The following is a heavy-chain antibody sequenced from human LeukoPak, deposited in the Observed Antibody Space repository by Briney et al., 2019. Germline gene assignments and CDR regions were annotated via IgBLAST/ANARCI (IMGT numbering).Heavy chain of an antibody. J-gene: IGHJ3*02. Sequence: GSAMRWVRQASGKGMEWVGRIRSKANSYAPAYAASLKCRFTISRDDLKRKENVKMKRRKKGEKEVXXXXXXXEVFWSGYDPFDIWGQGTMVTVSS. CDR3: XXXXEVFWSGYDPFDI. V-gene: IGHV3-73*01. D-gene: IGHD3-3*01. CDR2: IRSKANSYAP. CDR1: GSA.